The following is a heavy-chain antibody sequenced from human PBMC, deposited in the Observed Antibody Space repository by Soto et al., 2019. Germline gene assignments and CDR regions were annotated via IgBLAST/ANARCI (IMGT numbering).Heavy chain of an antibody. V-gene: IGHV4-59*03. Sequence: PSETLSLTYTVSSGYISGYYWSLIRQNPGRGLEWIGCVHESGSTDYNPSLRGRVIISLHTSKSQFSLSLRSATAADTATYYCARGTRALITSFFAYWGQGIPVTVSS. CDR3: ARGTRALITSFFAY. D-gene: IGHD1-20*01. CDR1: SGYISGYY. CDR2: VHESGST. J-gene: IGHJ4*02.